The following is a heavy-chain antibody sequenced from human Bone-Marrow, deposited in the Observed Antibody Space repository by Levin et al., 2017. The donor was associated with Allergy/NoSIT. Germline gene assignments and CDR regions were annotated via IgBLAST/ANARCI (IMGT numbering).Heavy chain of an antibody. Sequence: GESLKISCAVSGFSVSTYALNWVRQAPGKGLEWVSTLSASGGGTYYADSVKGRFTISRDTSKNTLYLQMDSLRAEDTAVYFCAKAQGSGNYLVTFDYWGQGTLVTVSS. J-gene: IGHJ4*02. CDR2: LSASGGGT. V-gene: IGHV3-23*01. CDR3: AKAQGSGNYLVTFDY. CDR1: GFSVSTYA. D-gene: IGHD3-10*01.